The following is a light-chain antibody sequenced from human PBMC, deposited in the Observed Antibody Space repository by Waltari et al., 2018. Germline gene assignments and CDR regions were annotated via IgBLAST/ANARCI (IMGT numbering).Light chain of an antibody. CDR2: DAA. CDR3: HHRHSWPLT. V-gene: IGKV3-11*01. J-gene: IGKJ4*01. Sequence: IVFTQSPATLSLSPGEPATLACRASQNVNNYLGWYQQKPGQAPRLLIYDAANRATGIPARFSGSGSGTDFSLTISSIETEEFAVYYCHHRHSWPLTFGGGTKVDIK. CDR1: QNVNNY.